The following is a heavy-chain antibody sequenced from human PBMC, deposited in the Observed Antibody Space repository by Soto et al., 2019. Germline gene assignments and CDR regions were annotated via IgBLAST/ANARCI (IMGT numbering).Heavy chain of an antibody. CDR3: ARGAYYYYGSGSVPEYYFDY. D-gene: IGHD3-10*01. CDR2: INTNSGNT. J-gene: IGHJ4*02. Sequence: GASVKVSCKASGYTFTSYDINWVRQATVQGLEWMGWINTNSGNTYYAQKFQGRVTMTRNTSISTAYMELSSVKSEDTAVYYCARGAYYYYGSGSVPEYYFDYWGQGTLVTVSS. V-gene: IGHV1-8*01. CDR1: GYTFTSYD.